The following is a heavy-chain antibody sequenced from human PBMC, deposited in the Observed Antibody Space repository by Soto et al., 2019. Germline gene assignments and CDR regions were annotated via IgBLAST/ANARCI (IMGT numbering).Heavy chain of an antibody. Sequence: PGGSLRLSCAASGFSFSDYSVNWVRQAPGKGLEWVSFIDLSGTTTYYRDSVKGRFTIFKDKSISTAFLQWSSLKASDSAIYYCVRRAYGGDWTPASCWGQGTQVTVSS. V-gene: IGHV3-23*05. J-gene: IGHJ4*02. D-gene: IGHD1-1*01. CDR3: VRRAYGGDWTPASC. CDR2: IDLSGTTT. CDR1: GFSFSDYS.